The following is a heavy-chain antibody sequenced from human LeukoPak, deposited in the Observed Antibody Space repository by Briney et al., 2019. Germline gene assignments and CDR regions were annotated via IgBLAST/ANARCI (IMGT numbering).Heavy chain of an antibody. CDR3: AKTQGYYDA. CDR2: IYGSDDKT. J-gene: IGHJ5*02. D-gene: IGHD2-15*01. Sequence: GGSLRLSCVASGFTFSNYAMSWVRQAPGKGLELFSGIYGSDDKTVYGDAVKGRFTISRDNSKNTLYLQMNSLRADDTAVYYCAKTQGYYDAWGQGALVTVSS. V-gene: IGHV3-23*01. CDR1: GFTFSNYA.